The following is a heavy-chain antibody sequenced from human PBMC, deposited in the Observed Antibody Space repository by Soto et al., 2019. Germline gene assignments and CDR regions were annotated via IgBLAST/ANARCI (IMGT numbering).Heavy chain of an antibody. Sequence: QITLKESGPPLVKPTQTLTLTCTFSGFSLSSTRVAVGWIRQPPGKALEWLALIYWDDDKRYSPFLKSRLTITKDTSKNQVVLTMTNMDPVDTATYYCAHSVVAGFGYYFDYWGQGTLVTVSS. J-gene: IGHJ4*02. CDR2: IYWDDDK. CDR1: GFSLSSTRVA. V-gene: IGHV2-5*02. D-gene: IGHD6-19*01. CDR3: AHSVVAGFGYYFDY.